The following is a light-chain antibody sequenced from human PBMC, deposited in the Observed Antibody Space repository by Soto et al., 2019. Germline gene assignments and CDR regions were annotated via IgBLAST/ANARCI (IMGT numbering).Light chain of an antibody. Sequence: QSALTQPASVSGSPGQSITISCTGTSSDVGGYNYVSWYQQHPCKAPKLMIYEVSNRPSGVSNRFSGSKSGNTASLTISGLQAEDEADYYCSSYTSSSTPYVFGTGTQLTVL. V-gene: IGLV2-14*01. CDR2: EVS. J-gene: IGLJ1*01. CDR1: SSDVGGYNY. CDR3: SSYTSSSTPYV.